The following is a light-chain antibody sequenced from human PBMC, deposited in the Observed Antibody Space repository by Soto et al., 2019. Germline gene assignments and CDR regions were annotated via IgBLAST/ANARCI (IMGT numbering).Light chain of an antibody. CDR1: SGHSSYA. CDR2: LNSDGSH. Sequence: QLVLTQSPSASASLGAPVNLTCTLSSGHSSYAIAWHQLQPEKGPRYLMKLNSDGSHSKGDGIPDRFSGSSSGAERYLTISSLQSEDEADYYCQTWGTGIWVFGGGTKLTVL. V-gene: IGLV4-69*01. CDR3: QTWGTGIWV. J-gene: IGLJ3*02.